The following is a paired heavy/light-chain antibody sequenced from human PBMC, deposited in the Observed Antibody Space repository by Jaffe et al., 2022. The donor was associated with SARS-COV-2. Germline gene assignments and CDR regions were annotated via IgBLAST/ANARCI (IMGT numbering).Heavy chain of an antibody. CDR1: GLTFSDYY. D-gene: IGHD1-7*01. CDR2: SRNKANSYTI. J-gene: IGHJ4*02. V-gene: IGHV3-72*01. Sequence: EVQLVESGGGLVQPGGSLRLSCAASGLTFSDYYMDWVRQAPGKGLEWVGRSRNKANSYTIEYAASVKGRFTISRDDSNNSVYLQLNSLKTEDTAVYYCARALTATTRGLGYWGQGTLVTVSS. CDR3: ARALTATTRGLGY.
Light chain of an antibody. CDR3: AAWDDSLSGRV. J-gene: IGLJ3*02. CDR2: GNN. Sequence: QSVLTQSPSASGAPGQRVTISCSGSSSNIGSNNVYWYQQLPATAPKLLIYGNNQRPSGVPDRFSGSKSGTSASLAISGLRSEDEADYYCAAWDDSLSGRVFGGGTKLTVL. CDR1: SSNIGSNN. V-gene: IGLV1-47*01.